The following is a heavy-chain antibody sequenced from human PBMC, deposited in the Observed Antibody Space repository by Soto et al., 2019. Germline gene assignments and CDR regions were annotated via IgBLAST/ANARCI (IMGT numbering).Heavy chain of an antibody. CDR3: ASHIPIDY. Sequence: EVQLVESGGGLVKPGGSLRLSCAASGFTFNTYTMNWVRQAPGKGLEWVSSIGSDSTYIYYADSVKGRFTISRDNAKKSLYLQMNSLSAEDTAVYYCASHIPIDYWGQGTLVTVSS. V-gene: IGHV3-21*01. CDR1: GFTFNTYT. CDR2: IGSDSTYI. J-gene: IGHJ4*02. D-gene: IGHD2-2*02.